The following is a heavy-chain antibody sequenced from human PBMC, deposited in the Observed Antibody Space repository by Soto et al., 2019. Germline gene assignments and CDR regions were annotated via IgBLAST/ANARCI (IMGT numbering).Heavy chain of an antibody. Sequence: SVKISCKASGGTFSSYTISWVRQAPGQGLEWMGRIIPILGIANYAQKFQGRVTITADKSTSTAYMELSSLRSEDTAVYYCARDSPTYDSSGYLYYFDYWGQGTLVTVSS. CDR2: IIPILGIA. J-gene: IGHJ4*02. CDR1: GGTFSSYT. CDR3: ARDSPTYDSSGYLYYFDY. D-gene: IGHD3-22*01. V-gene: IGHV1-69*04.